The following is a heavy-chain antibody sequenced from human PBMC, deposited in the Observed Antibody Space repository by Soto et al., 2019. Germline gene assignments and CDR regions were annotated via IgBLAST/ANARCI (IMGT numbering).Heavy chain of an antibody. Sequence: ASVKVSCKASGYTFTHYHIHWVRQAPGQGLEWIGIINPNSGSTTYAQNFQGRVTITRDTSAITAYMELSSLRSEDTAVYYCVRDWTHYDSSGPGDYWGQGTLVTVSS. CDR1: GYTFTHYH. V-gene: IGHV1-46*01. J-gene: IGHJ4*02. D-gene: IGHD3-22*01. CDR2: INPNSGST. CDR3: VRDWTHYDSSGPGDY.